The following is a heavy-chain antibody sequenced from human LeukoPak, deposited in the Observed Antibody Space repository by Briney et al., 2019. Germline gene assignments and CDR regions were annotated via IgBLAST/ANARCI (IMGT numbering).Heavy chain of an antibody. CDR3: AKVMTRTMVRGVPPSDY. D-gene: IGHD3-10*01. J-gene: IGHJ4*02. CDR1: GFTFNNYA. Sequence: GGSLRLSCSASGFTFNNYAMSWVRQAPGKGLEWVSGLSGLGDSKYYADSVNGRFSISRDNSKNTLYLQMNSLRAEDTAVYYCAKVMTRTMVRGVPPSDYWGQGTLVTVSS. V-gene: IGHV3-23*01. CDR2: LSGLGDSK.